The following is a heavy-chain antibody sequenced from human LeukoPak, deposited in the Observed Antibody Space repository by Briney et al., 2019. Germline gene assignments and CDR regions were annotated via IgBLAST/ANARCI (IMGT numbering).Heavy chain of an antibody. CDR3: ARVGAEHSYGETDAFDI. CDR1: GGSISSYY. Sequence: SETLSLTCTVSGGSISSYYWSWIRQPAGKGLEWIGRIYTSGSTNYNPSLKSRVTMSVDTSKNQFSLKLSSVTAADTAVYYCARVGAEHSYGETDAFDIWGQGTMVTVSS. D-gene: IGHD5-18*01. V-gene: IGHV4-4*07. CDR2: IYTSGST. J-gene: IGHJ3*02.